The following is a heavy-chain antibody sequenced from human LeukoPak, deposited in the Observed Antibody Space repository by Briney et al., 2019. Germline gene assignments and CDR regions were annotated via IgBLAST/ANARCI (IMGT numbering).Heavy chain of an antibody. CDR1: GFTFRSYA. V-gene: IGHV3-23*01. Sequence: GGSLRLSCAASGFTFRSYAMSWVRQAPGKGLEWVSAISDRGGSTYYADSVKGRFTISRDNSKNTLYVQMNSLRAEDTAIYYCATLITGSGWYNYWGQGTLVTVSS. CDR3: ATLITGSGWYNY. J-gene: IGHJ4*02. D-gene: IGHD6-19*01. CDR2: ISDRGGST.